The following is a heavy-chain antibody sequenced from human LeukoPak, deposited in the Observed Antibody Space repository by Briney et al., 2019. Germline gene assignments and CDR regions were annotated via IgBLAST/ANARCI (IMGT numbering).Heavy chain of an antibody. CDR1: GFTFTYAW. V-gene: IGHV3-15*01. CDR2: FKSRRDGGTT. D-gene: IGHD5-12*01. CDR3: TAEQWQRFGY. J-gene: IGHJ4*02. Sequence: GGSLRLSCAASAASGFTFTYAWMSWVRQAPGKGLEWFGRFKSRRDGGTTDYAAAVKGRFTISRDDSKNTLWLQMNSLKTEDTAVYYCTAEQWQRFGYWGQGTLVTVSS.